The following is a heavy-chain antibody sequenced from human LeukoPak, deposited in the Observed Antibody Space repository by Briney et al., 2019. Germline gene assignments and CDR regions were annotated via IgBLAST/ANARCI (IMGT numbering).Heavy chain of an antibody. Sequence: SGTLSLTCAVSGVSISSNLWWTWVRAPPGKGLEWIAEIHHSGSINYNPSLKSRVTISVDKAKNQFSLNLNSVTAADTAVYYCARSYSGYDRFDYWGQGTLVTVSS. D-gene: IGHD5-12*01. CDR2: IHHSGSI. CDR3: ARSYSGYDRFDY. CDR1: GVSISSNLW. V-gene: IGHV4-4*02. J-gene: IGHJ4*02.